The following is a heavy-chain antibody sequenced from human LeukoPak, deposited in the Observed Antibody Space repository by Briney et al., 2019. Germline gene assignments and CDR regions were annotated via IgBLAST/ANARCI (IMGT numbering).Heavy chain of an antibody. CDR2: IYYGGST. D-gene: IGHD3-3*01. J-gene: IGHJ4*02. CDR3: ARLSRGFWSGLQDF. CDR1: GVSIISTNSF. V-gene: IGHV4-39*07. Sequence: PSETLSLTCTVSGVSIISTNSFWGWIRQPPGKGLEWIGSIYYGGSTNYNPSLKSRVTISVDTSKNQLSPKVRSVTAADTAVYYCARLSRGFWSGLQDFWGQGTLVTVSS.